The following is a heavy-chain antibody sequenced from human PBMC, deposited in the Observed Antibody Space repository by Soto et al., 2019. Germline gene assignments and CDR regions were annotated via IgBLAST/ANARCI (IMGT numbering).Heavy chain of an antibody. CDR1: GFTFSSYS. Sequence: GGSLRLSCAASGFTFSSYSMNWVRQAPGKGLEWVSYISSSSSTIYYADSVKGRFTISRDNAKNSLYLQMNSLRAEDTAVYYCARDHTIFGVVTNPSPPTFDYWGQGTLVTVSS. CDR3: ARDHTIFGVVTNPSPPTFDY. J-gene: IGHJ4*02. V-gene: IGHV3-48*01. D-gene: IGHD3-3*01. CDR2: ISSSSSTI.